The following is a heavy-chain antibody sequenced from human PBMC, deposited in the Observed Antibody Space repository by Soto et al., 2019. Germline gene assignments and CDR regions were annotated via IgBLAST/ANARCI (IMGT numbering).Heavy chain of an antibody. Sequence: QVQLQQWGAGLLKPSETLSLTCAVYGGSFSGYYWSWIRQPPGKGLEWIGEINHSGSTNYNPSLKSRVTRSVDTSKNQFSLKLSSVTAADTAVYYCARGPKRSAMVRGVAPGYFDYWGQGTLVTVSS. CDR1: GGSFSGYY. CDR3: ARGPKRSAMVRGVAPGYFDY. CDR2: INHSGST. J-gene: IGHJ4*02. D-gene: IGHD3-10*01. V-gene: IGHV4-34*01.